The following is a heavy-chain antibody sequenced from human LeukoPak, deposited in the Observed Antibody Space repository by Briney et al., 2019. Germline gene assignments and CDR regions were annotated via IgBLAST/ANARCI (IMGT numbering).Heavy chain of an antibody. V-gene: IGHV1-18*01. J-gene: IGHJ4*02. D-gene: IGHD6-13*01. CDR1: GGTFSSYA. Sequence: ASVKVSCKASGGTFSSYAITWVRQAPGQGLEWMGWRSAYNGNTKYAQTLQGRVTMTTDTSTSTAYMELRSLRSDDTAVYYCARDHSSSCQLFDYWGQGTLVTVSS. CDR3: ARDHSSSCQLFDY. CDR2: RSAYNGNT.